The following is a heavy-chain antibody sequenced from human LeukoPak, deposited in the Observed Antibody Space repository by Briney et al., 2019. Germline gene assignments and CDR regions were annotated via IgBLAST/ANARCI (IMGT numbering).Heavy chain of an antibody. J-gene: IGHJ4*02. V-gene: IGHV4-4*07. Sequence: PSETLSLTCTVSGDSINNYYWSWIRQPAGKGLEWIGRIYSSGSTNYNPSLKSRVTMSVDTSENQFSLKLTSVTAADTAVYYCARGPGHSSTWFFNYWGQGTLVTVSS. CDR2: IYSSGST. CDR3: ARGPGHSSTWFFNY. CDR1: GDSINNYY. D-gene: IGHD6-13*01.